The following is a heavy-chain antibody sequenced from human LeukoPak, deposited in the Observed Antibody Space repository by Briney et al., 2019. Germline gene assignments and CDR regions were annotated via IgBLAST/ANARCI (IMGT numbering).Heavy chain of an antibody. CDR1: GYTSTGYY. D-gene: IGHD3-3*01. CDR3: ARAGHLRFLEWPWDY. Sequence: ASVKVSCKASGYTSTGYYMHWVRQAPGQGLEWMGWINPNSGGTNYAQKFQGRVTMTRDTSISTAYMELSRLRSDDTAVYYCARAGHLRFLEWPWDYWGQGTLVTVSS. J-gene: IGHJ4*02. V-gene: IGHV1-2*02. CDR2: INPNSGGT.